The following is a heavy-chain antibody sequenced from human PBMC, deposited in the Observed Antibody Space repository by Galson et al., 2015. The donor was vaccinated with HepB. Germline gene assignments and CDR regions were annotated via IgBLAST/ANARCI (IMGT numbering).Heavy chain of an antibody. CDR3: ARELDDFWSGYYS. V-gene: IGHV1-2*06. D-gene: IGHD3-3*01. J-gene: IGHJ4*02. Sequence: SVKVSCKASGYTFTGYYMHWVRQAPGQGLEWMGRINPNSGGTNYAQKSQGRVTMTRDTSISTAYMELSRLRSDDTAVYYCARELDDFWSGYYSWGQGTLVTVSS. CDR1: GYTFTGYY. CDR2: INPNSGGT.